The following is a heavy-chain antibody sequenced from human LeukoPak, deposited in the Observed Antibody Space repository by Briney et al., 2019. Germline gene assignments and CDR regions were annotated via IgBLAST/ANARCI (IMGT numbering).Heavy chain of an antibody. Sequence: SSETLSLTCAVYGGSFSVYYWSWIRQPPGKGLEWIGEINHSGSTNYNPSLKSRVTISVDTSKNQFSLKLSSVTAADTAVYYCARGPQYCTNGVCPFDYWGQGTLVTVSS. CDR2: INHSGST. CDR1: GGSFSVYY. D-gene: IGHD2-8*01. J-gene: IGHJ4*02. CDR3: ARGPQYCTNGVCPFDY. V-gene: IGHV4-34*01.